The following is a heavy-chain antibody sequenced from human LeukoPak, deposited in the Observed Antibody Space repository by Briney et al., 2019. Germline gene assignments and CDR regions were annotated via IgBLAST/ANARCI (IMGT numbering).Heavy chain of an antibody. CDR3: ASDRRLSSWDFDI. Sequence: GGSLRLSCAASGFTFSSYSMNWVRQAPGKGLEWVSYISSSSSTIYYADSVKGRFTISRDNAKNSLYLQMNSLRAEDTAVYYCASDRRLSSWDFDIWGQGTMVTVSS. V-gene: IGHV3-48*04. J-gene: IGHJ3*02. CDR1: GFTFSSYS. D-gene: IGHD6-13*01. CDR2: ISSSSSTI.